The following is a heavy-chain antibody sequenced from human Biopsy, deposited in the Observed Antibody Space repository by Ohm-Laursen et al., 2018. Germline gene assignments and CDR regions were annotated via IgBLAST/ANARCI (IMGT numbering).Heavy chain of an antibody. D-gene: IGHD6-19*01. V-gene: IGHV3-9*01. CDR3: ARLQVNNGWYEDY. CDR2: ISWNSDTI. Sequence: RSLRLSCAASGFRFGDYAMHWVRQAPGKGLEWVSGISWNSDTIDYAVSVRGRFTISRDNSKNTLFLQMNSLRVEDAAIYYCARLQVNNGWYEDYWGQGTLVTVSS. CDR1: GFRFGDYA. J-gene: IGHJ4*02.